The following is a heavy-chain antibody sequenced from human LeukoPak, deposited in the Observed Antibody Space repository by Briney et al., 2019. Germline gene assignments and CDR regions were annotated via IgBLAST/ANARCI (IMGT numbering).Heavy chain of an antibody. CDR1: GGTFSSYA. D-gene: IGHD5-24*01. J-gene: IGHJ4*02. CDR3: ARGGEMATIYFDY. CDR2: IIPIVGIA. Sequence: SVKVSCKASGGTFSSYALSWVRQAPGQGLEWMGTIIPIVGIANYAQKFQGRATITADKSTSTAYMELSSLRSEDTAVYYCARGGEMATIYFDYWGQGTLVTVSS. V-gene: IGHV1-69*04.